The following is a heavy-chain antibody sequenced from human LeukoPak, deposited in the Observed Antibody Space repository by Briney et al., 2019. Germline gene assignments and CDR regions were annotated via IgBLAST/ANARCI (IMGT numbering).Heavy chain of an antibody. Sequence: GGSLRLSCAASGFTFSSYAMHWVRQAPGKGQEWAAVIAYDGSNKYYADSVNGRFTISRDNSMNTLYLQVDSLSADDTAGYYCARSAIAIDNWGQGTLVTVSS. V-gene: IGHV3-30*04. J-gene: IGHJ4*02. CDR1: GFTFSSYA. CDR2: IAYDGSNK. CDR3: ARSAIAIDN. D-gene: IGHD6-13*01.